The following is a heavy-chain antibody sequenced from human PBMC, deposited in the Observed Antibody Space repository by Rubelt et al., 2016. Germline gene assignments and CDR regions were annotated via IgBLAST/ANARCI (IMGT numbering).Heavy chain of an antibody. CDR1: GFTVSSNY. CDR2: ISSTSNTI. V-gene: IGHV3-48*02. CDR3: ARELRWNYGMDV. Sequence: EVQLVESGGGLIQPGGSLRLSCAASGFTVSSNYMSWVRQAPGKGLEWISYISSTSNTIYYADSVKGRFTISRDNAWNSLDLQMNNLRDEDTAVYYCARELRWNYGMDVWGQGTTVGVSS. D-gene: IGHD4-23*01. J-gene: IGHJ6*02.